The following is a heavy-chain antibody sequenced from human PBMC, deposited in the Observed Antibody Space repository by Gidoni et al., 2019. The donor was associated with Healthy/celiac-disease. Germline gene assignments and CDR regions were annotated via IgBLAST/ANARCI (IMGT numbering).Heavy chain of an antibody. CDR3: ARGRRIPAAMYYYYYYGMDV. CDR2: INHSGST. V-gene: IGHV4-34*01. CDR1: GGSFSGYY. D-gene: IGHD2-2*01. Sequence: VQLQQWGAGRLTPSETLSLTCAVYGGSFSGYYWGWIRHPPGKGLEWIGEINHSGSTNYNPSLKSRVTISVDTSKNQFSLKLSSVTAADTAVYYCARGRRIPAAMYYYYYYGMDVWGQGTTVTVSS. J-gene: IGHJ6*02.